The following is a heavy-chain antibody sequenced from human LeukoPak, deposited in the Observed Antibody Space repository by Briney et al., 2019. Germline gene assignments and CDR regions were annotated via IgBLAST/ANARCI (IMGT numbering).Heavy chain of an antibody. V-gene: IGHV4-34*01. Sequence: SETLSLTCAVYGGSFSGYYWSWIRQPPGKGLEWIGEINHSGSTNYNPSLKSRVTISVDTSKNQFSLKLSSVTAADTAVYYCARDKYDYGDYPLDYWGQGTLVTVSS. CDR3: ARDKYDYGDYPLDY. J-gene: IGHJ4*02. CDR2: INHSGST. CDR1: GGSFSGYY. D-gene: IGHD4-17*01.